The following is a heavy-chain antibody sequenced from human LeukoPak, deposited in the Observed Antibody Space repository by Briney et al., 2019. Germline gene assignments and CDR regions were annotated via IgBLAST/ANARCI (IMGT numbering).Heavy chain of an antibody. CDR3: AREEAAGDFQH. V-gene: IGHV4-34*01. J-gene: IGHJ1*01. CDR2: INHSGST. Sequence: SEALSLTCAVYGGSFSGYYWSWIRQPPGKGLEWIGEINHSGSTYYNPSLKSRVTISVDTSKNQFSLKLSSVTAADTAVYYCAREEAAGDFQHWGQGTLVTVSS. D-gene: IGHD6-13*01. CDR1: GGSFSGYY.